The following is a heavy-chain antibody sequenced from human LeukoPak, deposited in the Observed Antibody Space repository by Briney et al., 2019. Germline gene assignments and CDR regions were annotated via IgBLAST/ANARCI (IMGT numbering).Heavy chain of an antibody. Sequence: SETLSLTCTVSGGSISNNYWSWIRQPPGKGLEWIGYVRYGGSTNYNPSLKSRVTISVDTSKNQFSLNLSSVTAADTAVYYCARDVTPATVWGQGALVTVS. CDR2: VRYGGST. J-gene: IGHJ4*02. V-gene: IGHV4-59*01. CDR3: ARDVTPATV. D-gene: IGHD3-16*01. CDR1: GGSISNNY.